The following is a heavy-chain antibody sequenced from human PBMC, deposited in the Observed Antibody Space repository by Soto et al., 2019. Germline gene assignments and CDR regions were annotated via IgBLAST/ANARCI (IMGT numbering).Heavy chain of an antibody. CDR3: ASSNDSSGYYYYYGMDV. D-gene: IGHD3-22*01. CDR2: IIPIFGTA. CDR1: GGTFSSYA. Sequence: QVQLVQSGAEVKKPGSSVKVSCKASGGTFSSYAISWVRQAPGQGLEWMGGIIPIFGTANYAQKFQGRVTITADESTSTAYMELSSLSSEDTAVYYCASSNDSSGYYYYYGMDVWGQGTTVTVSS. V-gene: IGHV1-69*01. J-gene: IGHJ6*02.